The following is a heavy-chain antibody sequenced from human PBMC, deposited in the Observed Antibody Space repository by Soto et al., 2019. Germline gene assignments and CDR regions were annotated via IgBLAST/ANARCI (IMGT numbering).Heavy chain of an antibody. Sequence: QVQLVQSGAEVKKPGASVKVSCKASGYTFTSYAMHWVRQAPGQRLEWMGWINAGNGNTKYSQTFQGRVTITRDTSASTAYMELSSLRSEDTAVYYCARDPLRCSSTSCYLRYYYYYMDVWGKGTTVTVSS. D-gene: IGHD2-2*01. J-gene: IGHJ6*03. CDR1: GYTFTSYA. CDR3: ARDPLRCSSTSCYLRYYYYYMDV. CDR2: INAGNGNT. V-gene: IGHV1-3*01.